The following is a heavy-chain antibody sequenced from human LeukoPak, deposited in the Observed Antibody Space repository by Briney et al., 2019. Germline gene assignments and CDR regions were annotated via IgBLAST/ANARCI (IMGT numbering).Heavy chain of an antibody. CDR2: IYSGGST. CDR3: AKDRGWATVTTYDY. D-gene: IGHD4-11*01. J-gene: IGHJ4*02. CDR1: EFSVGSNY. V-gene: IGHV3-66*01. Sequence: GGSLRLSCAASEFSVGSNYMTWVRQAPGKGLEWVSLIYSGGSTYYADSVKGRFTISRDNSKNTLYLQMNSLRADDTAVYYCAKDRGWATVTTYDYWGQGTLVTVSS.